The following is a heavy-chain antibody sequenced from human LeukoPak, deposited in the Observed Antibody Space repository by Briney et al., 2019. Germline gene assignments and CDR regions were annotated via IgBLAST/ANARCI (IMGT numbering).Heavy chain of an antibody. Sequence: PSETLSLTCTVSGSSVSNHWWIWIRQPAGKGLEWIGRISSRGYTNYNPSLKSRVAMSVDTSKNQFSLKPNSVTAADTAVYYCARQNYDSSGYYVSTFDYWGQGTLVTVSS. J-gene: IGHJ4*02. CDR2: ISSRGYT. D-gene: IGHD3-22*01. V-gene: IGHV4-4*07. CDR3: ARQNYDSSGYYVSTFDY. CDR1: GSSVSNHW.